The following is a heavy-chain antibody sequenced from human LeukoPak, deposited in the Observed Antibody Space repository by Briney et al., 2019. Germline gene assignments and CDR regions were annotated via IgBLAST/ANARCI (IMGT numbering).Heavy chain of an antibody. V-gene: IGHV4-39*02. CDR1: GGSIRSSYYY. D-gene: IGHD1-26*01. CDR2: IYDSGST. Sequence: SETLSLTCTVSGGSIRSSYYYWGWIRQPPGKGLGWIGSIYDSGSTYYNPSLKSRVTISVDTSKNQFSLKLNSVTAADTAVYYCARDYGSLYSGSYYYYGMDVWGQGTTVTVSS. J-gene: IGHJ6*02. CDR3: ARDYGSLYSGSYYYYGMDV.